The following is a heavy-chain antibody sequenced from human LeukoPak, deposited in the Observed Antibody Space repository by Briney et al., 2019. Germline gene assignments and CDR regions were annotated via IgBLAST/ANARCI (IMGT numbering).Heavy chain of an antibody. CDR2: ISAYNGNT. Sequence: ASVKVSCKASGYTFTSYGISWVRQAPGQGLEWMGWISAYNGNTNYAQKLQGRVTMTTDTSTSTAYMELRSLRYDDKAVYYCARDGTGLGDCTNGVCYDNWFDPWGQGTLVTVSS. V-gene: IGHV1-18*01. D-gene: IGHD2-8*01. J-gene: IGHJ5*02. CDR3: ARDGTGLGDCTNGVCYDNWFDP. CDR1: GYTFTSYG.